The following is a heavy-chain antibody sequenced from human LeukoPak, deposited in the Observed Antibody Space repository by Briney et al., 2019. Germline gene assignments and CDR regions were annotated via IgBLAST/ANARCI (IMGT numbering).Heavy chain of an antibody. J-gene: IGHJ4*02. D-gene: IGHD6-19*01. CDR1: GGSISSGGYS. CDR2: IYYSGNT. Sequence: SETLSLTCTVSGGSISSGGYSWCWIRQPPGKGLEWIGSIYYSGNTFYNLSLKSRVTMSVDTSKNHFSLKLSSVTAADAAVYYCATSTSGWSPVDNWGLGTLVTVSS. CDR3: ATSTSGWSPVDN. V-gene: IGHV4-39*02.